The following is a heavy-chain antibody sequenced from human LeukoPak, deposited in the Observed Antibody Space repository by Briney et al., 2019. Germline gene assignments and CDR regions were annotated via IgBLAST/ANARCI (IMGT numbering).Heavy chain of an antibody. CDR3: ARGGYYGSGSYRPLWDY. Sequence: VASVKVSCKASGYTFTSYDINWVRQATGQGLEWMGWMNPNSGNTGYAQKFQGRVTMTRNTSISTAYMELSSLRSEDTAVYYCARGGYYGSGSYRPLWDYWGQGTLVTVSS. D-gene: IGHD3-10*01. J-gene: IGHJ4*02. CDR1: GYTFTSYD. V-gene: IGHV1-8*01. CDR2: MNPNSGNT.